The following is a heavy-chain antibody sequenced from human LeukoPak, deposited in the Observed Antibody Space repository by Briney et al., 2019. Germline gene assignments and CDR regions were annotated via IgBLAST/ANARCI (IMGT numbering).Heavy chain of an antibody. V-gene: IGHV1-2*06. CDR2: INPNNGGT. Sequence: GASVKVSCKASGYTFTGYYMHWVRQAPGQGLEWMGRINPNNGGTDYAQKFQGRVTVTRDTSISTAYMELNGLNSDDTAVYYCARVAAGAYWGQGTLVTDSS. CDR3: ARVAAGAY. J-gene: IGHJ4*02. D-gene: IGHD6-13*01. CDR1: GYTFTGYY.